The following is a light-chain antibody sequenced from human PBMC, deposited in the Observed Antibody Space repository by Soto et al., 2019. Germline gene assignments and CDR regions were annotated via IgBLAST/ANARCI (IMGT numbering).Light chain of an antibody. CDR2: EFN. V-gene: IGLV2-14*01. J-gene: IGLJ2*01. CDR3: SSYTTTTPL. Sequence: QSALTQPASVSGSPGQSITISCTGITSDIEAYYFVSWYQQHPGRAPKLLISEFNNRPSGISHRFSGSRSGNTASLTISSLQTEDEADYYCSSYTTTTPLFGGGTKLTVL. CDR1: TSDIEAYYF.